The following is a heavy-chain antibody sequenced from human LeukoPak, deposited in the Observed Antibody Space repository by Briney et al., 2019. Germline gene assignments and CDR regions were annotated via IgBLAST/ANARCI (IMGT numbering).Heavy chain of an antibody. V-gene: IGHV3-20*04. CDR1: GFTFDDYG. CDR3: ARDPGIYDFWSGYFDY. D-gene: IGHD3-3*01. CDR2: INWNGGST. Sequence: GGSLRLSCAASGFTFDDYGMSWVRQAPGKGLEWVSGINWNGGSTGYADSVKGRFTISRDNAKNSLYLQMNGLRAEDTALYYCARDPGIYDFWSGYFDYWGQGTLVTVSS. J-gene: IGHJ4*02.